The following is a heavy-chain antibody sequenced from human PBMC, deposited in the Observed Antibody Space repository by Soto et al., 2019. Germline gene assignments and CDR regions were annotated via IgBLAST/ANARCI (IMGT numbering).Heavy chain of an antibody. V-gene: IGHV4-34*02. CDR2: INHGRST. CDR3: ARGGGNSGYFFDY. D-gene: IGHD5-12*01. Sequence: QVQLRQWGAGLLKPSETLSLRCAVYGGSLSDYSWSWSRQPPEQGLEWSGEINHGRSTKYNPSLTSRFTISVGTSNNQVSLILTSGTAADTAVYRCARGGGNSGYFFDYWGRGTLVTVSS. CDR1: GGSLSDYS. J-gene: IGHJ4*02.